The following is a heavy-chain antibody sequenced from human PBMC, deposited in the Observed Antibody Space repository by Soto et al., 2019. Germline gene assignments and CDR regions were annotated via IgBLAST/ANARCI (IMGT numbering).Heavy chain of an antibody. V-gene: IGHV3-30*03. CDR1: GVTFKDYG. D-gene: IGHD3-22*01. CDR3: ARDSSGYYYGFGAFDI. Sequence: SLRLSCGAPGVTFKDYGMHWVRQAPGKGLEWVAVISYDGKQTYYADSVKGRFTISRDNSKNTLYLQMNSLRAEDTAVYYCARDSSGYYYGFGAFDIWGQGTMVTVSS. J-gene: IGHJ3*02. CDR2: ISYDGKQT.